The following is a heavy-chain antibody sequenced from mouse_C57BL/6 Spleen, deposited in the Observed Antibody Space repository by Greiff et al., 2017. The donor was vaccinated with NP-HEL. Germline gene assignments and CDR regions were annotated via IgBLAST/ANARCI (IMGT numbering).Heavy chain of an antibody. Sequence: QVQLQQSGAELVKPGASVKLSCKASGYTFTSYWMHWVKQRPGQGLEWIGMIHPNSGSTNYNEKFKSKATLTVDKSSSTAYMQLSSLTSEDSAVYYCAIAITTVVAEYYLDYWGQGTTLTVSS. CDR2: IHPNSGST. D-gene: IGHD1-1*01. V-gene: IGHV1-64*01. CDR3: AIAITTVVAEYYLDY. CDR1: GYTFTSYW. J-gene: IGHJ2*01.